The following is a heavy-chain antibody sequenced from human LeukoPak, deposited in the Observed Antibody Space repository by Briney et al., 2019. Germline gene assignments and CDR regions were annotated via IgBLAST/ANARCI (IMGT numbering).Heavy chain of an antibody. CDR3: ARSYSGYDYFYQNDAFDI. CDR2: ISYDGSNK. J-gene: IGHJ3*02. Sequence: GGSLRLSCAASGFTFSSYAMHWVRQAPGKGLEWVAVISYDGSNKYYADSVKGRFTISRDNSKNTLYLQMNSLRAEDTALYYCARSYSGYDYFYQNDAFDIWGQGTMVTVSS. V-gene: IGHV3-30*04. CDR1: GFTFSSYA. D-gene: IGHD5-12*01.